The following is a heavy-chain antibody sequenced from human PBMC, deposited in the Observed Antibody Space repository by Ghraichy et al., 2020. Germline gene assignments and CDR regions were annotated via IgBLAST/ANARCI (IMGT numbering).Heavy chain of an antibody. J-gene: IGHJ4*01. CDR3: AKCPESSRPGFDY. CDR2: ISESGSHT. Sequence: GESLNISCAASGFTFSMYPMTWVRQAPGKGLEWVSSISESGSHTYYTDSVKDRFTISKDNSEHTLYLQMNSLRADDTAIYYCAKCPESSRPGFDYWGHGTLVTVSS. D-gene: IGHD2-2*01. CDR1: GFTFSMYP. V-gene: IGHV3-23*01.